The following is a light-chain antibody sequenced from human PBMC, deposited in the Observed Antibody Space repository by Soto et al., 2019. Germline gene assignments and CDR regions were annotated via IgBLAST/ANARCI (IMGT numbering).Light chain of an antibody. J-gene: IGKJ1*01. Sequence: ASQMTQSPSSLSASVGDRVTITCRASQDIRNKLGWFQQEPGKAPELLIYAASYLQSGVPSRFSGSGSGTDFTLTISSLQPEDFATYYCLQDHNYAWTFGQGTKVEIK. V-gene: IGKV1-6*01. CDR2: AAS. CDR3: LQDHNYAWT. CDR1: QDIRNK.